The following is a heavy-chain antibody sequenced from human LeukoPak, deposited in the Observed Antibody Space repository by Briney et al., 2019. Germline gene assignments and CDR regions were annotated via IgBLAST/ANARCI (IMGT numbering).Heavy chain of an antibody. D-gene: IGHD6-13*01. CDR3: ARGRGGQQLVLLDY. CDR2: INPNSGGT. Sequence: ASVTVSCKASGYTFTGYYMHWVRQAPGQGLEWMGWINPNSGGTNYAQKFQGRVTMTRDTSISTAYMELSRLRSDDTAVYYCARGRGGQQLVLLDYWGQGTLVTVSS. V-gene: IGHV1-2*02. J-gene: IGHJ4*02. CDR1: GYTFTGYY.